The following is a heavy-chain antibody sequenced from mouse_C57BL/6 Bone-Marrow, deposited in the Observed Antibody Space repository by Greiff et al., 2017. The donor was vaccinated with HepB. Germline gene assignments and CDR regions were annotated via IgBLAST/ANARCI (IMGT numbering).Heavy chain of an antibody. CDR3: PRRTQCYYYGGSYGTGGWYLNV. CDR2: IDPETGGT. D-gene: IGHD1-1*01. V-gene: IGHV1-15*01. J-gene: IGHJ1*03. CDR1: GYTFTDYE. Sequence: QVQLQQSGAELVRPGASVTLSCKASGYTFTDYEMHWVKQTPVHGLEWIGAIDPETGGTAYNQKFKGKAILTADKSSSTAYMELRSLTSEDTAVYCRPRRTQCYYYGGSYGTGGWYLNVGGTGTTVTVTS.